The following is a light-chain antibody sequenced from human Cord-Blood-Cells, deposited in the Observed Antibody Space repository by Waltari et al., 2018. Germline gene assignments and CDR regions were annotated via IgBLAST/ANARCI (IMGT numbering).Light chain of an antibody. Sequence: DIQMTQSPSSLSASVGDRVTTTRQASQDISNYLTWYQQNPGKAPKLLIYDASHLETGVPSRFSGSGSGTDFTFTISSLQPEDIATYYCQQYDNLPIFTFGPGTKVDIK. J-gene: IGKJ3*01. CDR1: QDISNY. V-gene: IGKV1-33*01. CDR2: DAS. CDR3: QQYDNLPIFT.